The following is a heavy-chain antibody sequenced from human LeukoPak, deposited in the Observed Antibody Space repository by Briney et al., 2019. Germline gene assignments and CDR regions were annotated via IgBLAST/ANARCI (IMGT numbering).Heavy chain of an antibody. J-gene: IGHJ4*02. CDR3: ATALLRYFDFRYDY. CDR1: GYTLTLLS. D-gene: IGHD3-9*01. V-gene: IGHV1-24*01. Sequence: ASVKLSCKVSGYTLTLLSMHWVRQAPGKGNGWMGGFDPEDGETIYAQKFQGRVTMTEDTSTDTAYMELRSLRPEDTAVYYCATALLRYFDFRYDYWGQGTLVTVSS. CDR2: FDPEDGET.